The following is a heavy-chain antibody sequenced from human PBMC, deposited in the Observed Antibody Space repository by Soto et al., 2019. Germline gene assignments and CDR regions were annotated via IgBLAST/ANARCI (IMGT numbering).Heavy chain of an antibody. Sequence: EVQLVESGGGLVQPGGSLRLSCAASGFTVSNLYMTWVRQAPGQGLQWVAVISSGGSTYYADSVKGRFTISSDNSKNTLYLEMNSLRAEDTAVYYCARDTLGGAYDFLHGGQGTLVTVSS. D-gene: IGHD3-3*01. CDR1: GFTVSNLY. CDR3: ARDTLGGAYDFLH. CDR2: ISSGGST. J-gene: IGHJ4*02. V-gene: IGHV3-66*01.